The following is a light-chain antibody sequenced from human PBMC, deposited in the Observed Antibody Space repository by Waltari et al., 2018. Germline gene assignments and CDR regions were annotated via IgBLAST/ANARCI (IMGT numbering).Light chain of an antibody. CDR2: GAS. Sequence: EIVMTQSPATLSVSPGERATLSCRASQSVSRNLAWYQQKPGQAPRLLIYGASTRATGIPARFSGSGSGTEFTLTISSLQSEDSAVYYCQQYSYLGPFGQGTKVEIK. CDR1: QSVSRN. CDR3: QQYSYLGP. J-gene: IGKJ1*01. V-gene: IGKV3-15*01.